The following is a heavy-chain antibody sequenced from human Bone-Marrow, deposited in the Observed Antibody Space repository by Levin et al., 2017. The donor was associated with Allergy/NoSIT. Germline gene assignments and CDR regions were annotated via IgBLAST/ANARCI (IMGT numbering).Heavy chain of an antibody. Sequence: GGSLRLSCAASGFTFSTYWMHWVRQAPGKGLVWVSRINSDGSSTNYADSVKGRFTISRDNAKNTLYLQMNSLRAEDTAVYYCTSLTTVTTRFDYWGQGTLVTVSS. J-gene: IGHJ4*02. CDR2: INSDGSST. CDR1: GFTFSTYW. CDR3: TSLTTVTTRFDY. V-gene: IGHV3-74*01. D-gene: IGHD4-17*01.